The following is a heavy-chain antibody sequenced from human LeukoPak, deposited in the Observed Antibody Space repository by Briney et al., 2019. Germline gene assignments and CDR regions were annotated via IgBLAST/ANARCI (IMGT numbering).Heavy chain of an antibody. CDR1: GFTFSSYG. CDR2: ISYDGSNK. V-gene: IGHV3-30*03. J-gene: IGHJ5*02. Sequence: GGSLRLSCAASGFTFSSYGMHWVRQAPGKGLEWVAVISYDGSNKYYADSVKGRFTISRDNSKNTLYLQMNSLRAEDTAVYYCAREWYYYDSSGYYWYNWFDPWGQGTLVTVSS. D-gene: IGHD3-22*01. CDR3: AREWYYYDSSGYYWYNWFDP.